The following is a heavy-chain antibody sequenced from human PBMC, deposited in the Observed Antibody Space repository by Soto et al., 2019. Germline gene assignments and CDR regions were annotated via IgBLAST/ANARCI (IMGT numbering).Heavy chain of an antibody. D-gene: IGHD6-19*01. CDR1: GYTFTGYY. Sequence: VKVSCKASGYTFTGYYMHWVRQAPGQGLEWMGWINPNSGGTNYAQKFQGRVTMTRDTSISTAYMELSRLRSDDTAVYYCATSEKPTSTFDYWGQGTLVTVSS. J-gene: IGHJ4*02. CDR3: ATSEKPTSTFDY. V-gene: IGHV1-2*02. CDR2: INPNSGGT.